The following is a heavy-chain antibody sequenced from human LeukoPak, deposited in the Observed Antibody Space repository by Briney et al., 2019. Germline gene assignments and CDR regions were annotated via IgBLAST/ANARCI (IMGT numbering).Heavy chain of an antibody. CDR3: ARTTTTVTTHGELDF. J-gene: IGHJ4*02. CDR2: IATYTGNS. CDR1: GYTFTNYV. V-gene: IGHV1-18*01. Sequence: ASVKVSCKASGYTFTNYVLTWVRQAPGQGLEWMGRIATYTGNSNYAQRFQDRLTMTTDTSTSTAYMELRISSSDDTAVYYCARTTTTVTTHGELDFWGQGTLVTVSS. D-gene: IGHD4-17*01.